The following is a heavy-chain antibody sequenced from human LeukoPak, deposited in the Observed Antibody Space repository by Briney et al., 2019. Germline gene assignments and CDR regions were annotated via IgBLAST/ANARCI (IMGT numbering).Heavy chain of an antibody. CDR3: AKVYGSGSYYFPDY. D-gene: IGHD3-10*01. V-gene: IGHV3-23*01. CDR2: ISGRGDST. J-gene: IGHJ4*02. CDR1: GFTFSSYA. Sequence: GGSLRLSCVASGFTFSSYAMGWVRQASGKGLEWVSAISGRGDSTYYADSVKGRFSISRDNSKNTLHLQMNSLRAEDTAVYYCAKVYGSGSYYFPDYWGQGTLVTVSS.